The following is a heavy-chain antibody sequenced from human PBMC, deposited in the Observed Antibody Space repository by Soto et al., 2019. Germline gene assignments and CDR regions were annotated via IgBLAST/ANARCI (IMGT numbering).Heavy chain of an antibody. J-gene: IGHJ4*02. CDR2: INPNSGGT. CDR1: GYTFTGYY. Sequence: ASVKVSCKASGYTFTGYYMHWVRQAPGQGLEWMGWINPNSGGTNYAQKFQGWVTMTRDTSISTAYMELSRLRSDDTAVYYCARDAGTLRYFDWLYYFDYWGQGTLVTVSS. V-gene: IGHV1-2*04. D-gene: IGHD3-9*01. CDR3: ARDAGTLRYFDWLYYFDY.